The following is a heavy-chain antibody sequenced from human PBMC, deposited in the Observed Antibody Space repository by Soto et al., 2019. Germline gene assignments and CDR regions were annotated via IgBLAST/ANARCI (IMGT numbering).Heavy chain of an antibody. V-gene: IGHV4-59*01. CDR2: IYYSGST. J-gene: IGHJ2*01. CDR3: ARGPEPRVVNAIPWYFDL. D-gene: IGHD2-21*01. Sequence: SETLSLTCTVSGGSISSYYWSWIRQPPGKGLEWIGYIYYSGSTNYNPSLKSRVTISVDTSKNQFSLKLSSVTAADTAVYYCARGPEPRVVNAIPWYFDLWGRGTLVTVPS. CDR1: GGSISSYY.